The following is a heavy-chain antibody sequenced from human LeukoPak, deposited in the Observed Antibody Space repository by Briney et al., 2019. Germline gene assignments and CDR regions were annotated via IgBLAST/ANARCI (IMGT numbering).Heavy chain of an antibody. V-gene: IGHV1-69*06. CDR1: GYTFTSYY. J-gene: IGHJ6*03. Sequence: SVKVSCKASGYTFTSYYMHWVRQAPGQGLEWMGGIIPIFCSTNYAQKFQDRVTITADKSTSTAYMELSSLRSEDTAVYYCARVVGLTGYSSSWYSGYYYYMDVWGKGTTVTVSS. CDR2: IIPIFCST. CDR3: ARVVGLTGYSSSWYSGYYYYMDV. D-gene: IGHD6-13*01.